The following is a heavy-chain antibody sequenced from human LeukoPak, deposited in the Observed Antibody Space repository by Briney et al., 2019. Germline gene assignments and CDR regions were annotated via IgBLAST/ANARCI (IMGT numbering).Heavy chain of an antibody. CDR2: MSTSSSQI. CDR3: ARTNFGPYCSSCGCYATGLDV. D-gene: IGHD2-2*01. V-gene: IGHV3-21*06. Sequence: GGSLRLSCAASGISFTTYTMNWVRQAPGKGLEWVSSMSTSSSQIYYADSVKGRFTTSRDNAKNSLYLQMNSLRDEDTAVYYCARTNFGPYCSSCGCYATGLDVWGQGTTVTVSS. J-gene: IGHJ6*02. CDR1: GISFTTYT.